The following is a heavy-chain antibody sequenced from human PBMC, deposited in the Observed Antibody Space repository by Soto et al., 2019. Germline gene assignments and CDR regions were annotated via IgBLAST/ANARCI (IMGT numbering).Heavy chain of an antibody. Sequence: QVQLQESGPGLVKPSQTLSLTCTVSGGSISSGGYYWSWIRQHPGKGLEWIGYIYYSGSTYYNPSLKSRVTISVDTSKNQFSLKLSSVTAADTAVYYCARAGGIYSYGLRSASESFDYWGQGTLVTVSS. V-gene: IGHV4-31*03. CDR3: ARAGGIYSYGLRSASESFDY. CDR2: IYYSGST. J-gene: IGHJ4*02. CDR1: GGSISSGGYY. D-gene: IGHD5-18*01.